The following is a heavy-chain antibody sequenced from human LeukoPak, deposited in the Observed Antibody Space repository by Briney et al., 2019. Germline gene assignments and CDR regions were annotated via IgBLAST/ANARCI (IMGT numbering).Heavy chain of an antibody. CDR2: IYYSGST. J-gene: IGHJ3*02. D-gene: IGHD1-26*01. V-gene: IGHV4-39*07. CDR1: GGSISSSSYY. Sequence: PSETLSLTCTVSGGSISSSSYYWGWIRQPPGKGLEWIGSIYYSGSTYYNPSLKSRVTISVDTSKNQFSLKLSSVTAADTAVYYCARGEIVGATAFDIWGQGTMVTVSS. CDR3: ARGEIVGATAFDI.